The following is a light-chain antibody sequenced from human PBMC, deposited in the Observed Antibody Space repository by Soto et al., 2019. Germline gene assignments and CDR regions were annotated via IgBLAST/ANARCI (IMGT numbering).Light chain of an antibody. CDR2: DAS. V-gene: IGKV1-5*01. CDR1: QSLNNY. CDR3: QQYHRSSIT. J-gene: IGKJ5*01. Sequence: DIQVTQSPSTLSASVGDRVTITCRASQSLNNYLAWYHQTPGKAPKLLIYDASTLERGVPSRFSGTGSGTEFTLTISSLHPDDFATYYCQQYHRSSITFGQGTRLEIK.